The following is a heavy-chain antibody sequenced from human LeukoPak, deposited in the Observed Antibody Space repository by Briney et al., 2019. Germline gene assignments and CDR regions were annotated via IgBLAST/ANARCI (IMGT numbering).Heavy chain of an antibody. Sequence: GGSPRLSWAASGFTFSDHFMDWVRQAPGKGLEWVGRTTNKANSYTTQYAASAKGRFTISRDDSKNTLYLQMNSLKTEDTAVYYCARSYSSGWYSDFWGQGALVTVSS. J-gene: IGHJ4*02. CDR1: GFTFSDHF. V-gene: IGHV3-72*01. CDR3: ARSYSSGWYSDF. D-gene: IGHD6-19*01. CDR2: TTNKANSYTT.